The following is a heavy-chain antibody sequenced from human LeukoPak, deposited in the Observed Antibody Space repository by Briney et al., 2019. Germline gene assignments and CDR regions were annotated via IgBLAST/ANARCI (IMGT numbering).Heavy chain of an antibody. CDR1: GFTFSSYA. J-gene: IGHJ4*02. Sequence: GGSLRLSCAASGFTFSSYAMHWVRQAPGKGLEWVAVISYDGSNKYYADSVKGRFTISRDNSKNTLYLQMNSLRAEDTAVYYCARDGGYYDSSGYYWEDYWGQGTLVTVSS. D-gene: IGHD3-22*01. CDR2: ISYDGSNK. V-gene: IGHV3-30-3*01. CDR3: ARDGGYYDSSGYYWEDY.